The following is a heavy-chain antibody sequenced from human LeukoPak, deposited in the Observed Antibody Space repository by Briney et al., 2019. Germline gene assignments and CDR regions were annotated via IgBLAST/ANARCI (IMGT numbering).Heavy chain of an antibody. J-gene: IGHJ4*02. CDR1: GGSISSGTYY. D-gene: IGHD4/OR15-4a*01. CDR2: IYSSGST. Sequence: PSETLSLTCTVSGGSISSGTYYWSWIRQPAGKGLEWIGRIYSSGSTNYNPSLKSRVSISVDTSKNQFSLKLTSVTAADTAVYYCTRAQCDWGRGANCDIEGNNYFDYWGQGTLVTVSS. CDR3: TRAQCDWGRGANCDIEGNNYFDY. V-gene: IGHV4-61*02.